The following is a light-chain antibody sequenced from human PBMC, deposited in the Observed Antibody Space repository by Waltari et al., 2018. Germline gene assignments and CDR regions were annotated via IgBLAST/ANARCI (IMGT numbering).Light chain of an antibody. CDR3: QQFDNWS. J-gene: IGKJ2*01. CDR1: QSVSTT. V-gene: IGKV3-15*01. Sequence: EIVMTQSPATLSVSPGERATLSCRASQSVSTTLAWYQQKPGQAPRLIIYGASTRATGIPARFSGSGSGTEFTFTISSLQSADFAIYYCQQFDNWSFGQGTKLEIK. CDR2: GAS.